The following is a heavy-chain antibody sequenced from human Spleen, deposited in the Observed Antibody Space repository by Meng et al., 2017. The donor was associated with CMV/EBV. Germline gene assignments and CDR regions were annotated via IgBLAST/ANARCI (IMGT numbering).Heavy chain of an antibody. CDR1: GDSVSSNSAA. J-gene: IGHJ2*01. Sequence: SQTLSLTCAISGDSVSSNSAAWNWIRQSPSRGLEWLGRTYYRSKWYNDYAVSVKSRITINPDTSKNQFSLQLNSVTPEDTAVYYCARAQRGAVTWGPNGYFDLWGRGTLVTVSS. D-gene: IGHD4-17*01. CDR2: TYYRSKWYN. CDR3: ARAQRGAVTWGPNGYFDL. V-gene: IGHV6-1*01.